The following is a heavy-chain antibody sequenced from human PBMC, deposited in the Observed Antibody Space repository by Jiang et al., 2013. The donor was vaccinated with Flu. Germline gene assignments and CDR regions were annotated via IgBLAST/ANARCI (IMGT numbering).Heavy chain of an antibody. CDR2: IHNSGST. D-gene: IGHD6-13*01. CDR3: ARGGGGMASAGTGGWFDS. V-gene: IGHV4-59*03. CDR1: GGSISSYY. J-gene: IGHJ5*01. Sequence: GPGLVKPSETLSLTCSISGGSISSYYWSWIRQPPGKGLEWIGYIHNSGSTNYNPSLKSRVAMSIDTSKNLFSVTLTSVTAADTAIYYCARGGGGMASAGTGGWFDSWGQGTLVTVSS.